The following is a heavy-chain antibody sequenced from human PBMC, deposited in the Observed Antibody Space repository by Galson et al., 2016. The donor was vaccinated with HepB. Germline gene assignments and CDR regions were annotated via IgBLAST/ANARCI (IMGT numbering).Heavy chain of an antibody. D-gene: IGHD2-2*01. CDR2: IGALAPGGPT. J-gene: IGHJ4*02. CDR3: AKDWAVPGADIGSFDS. Sequence: SLRLSCAVSGFTFNNYAVSWVRQVPGKGLEWGSTIGALAPGGPTYYADSVKGRFSIPPDNSANTLQLPLNRLRPEDTAIYYWAKDWAVPGADIGSFDSWGQGELGIVSS. CDR1: GFTFNNYA. V-gene: IGHV3-23*01.